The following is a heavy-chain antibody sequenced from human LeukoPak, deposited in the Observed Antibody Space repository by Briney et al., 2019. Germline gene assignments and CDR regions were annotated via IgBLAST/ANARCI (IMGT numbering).Heavy chain of an antibody. J-gene: IGHJ6*02. CDR2: IKSKTDGGTT. CDR1: GFTFSNAW. Sequence: PGGSLRLPCTASGFTFSNAWMSWVRQAPGKGLEWVGRIKSKTDGGTTDYAAPVKGRFTISRDDSKNTLYLQMNSLKTEDTAVYYCTTRQNYYYYYGMDVWGQGTTVTVSS. V-gene: IGHV3-15*01. CDR3: TTRQNYYYYYGMDV.